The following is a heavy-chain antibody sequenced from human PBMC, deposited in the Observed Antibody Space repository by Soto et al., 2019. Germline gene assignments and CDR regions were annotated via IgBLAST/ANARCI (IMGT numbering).Heavy chain of an antibody. CDR3: ARSQNPLYYDYVWGSYDY. D-gene: IGHD3-16*01. CDR1: GGTFSSYA. J-gene: IGHJ4*02. Sequence: QVQLVQSGAEVKKPGSSVKVSCKASGGTFSSYAISWVRQAPGQGLEWMGGMIPIFGTANYAQKFQGRVTITADKSTSTAYMELSSLRSEDTAVYYCARSQNPLYYDYVWGSYDYWGQGTLVTVSS. V-gene: IGHV1-69*06. CDR2: MIPIFGTA.